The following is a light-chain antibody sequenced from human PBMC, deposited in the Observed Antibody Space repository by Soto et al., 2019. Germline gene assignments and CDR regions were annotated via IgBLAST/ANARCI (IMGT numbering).Light chain of an antibody. CDR3: SSYTTNTKII. CDR1: SSDVGAYNY. J-gene: IGLJ2*01. CDR2: EVS. Sequence: QSVLTQLASVSGSPGQSITISCTGTSSDVGAYNYVSWYQQHPGKAPKVIIYEVSNRPSGVSNRFSGSKSGNTASLTISGLQAEDEADYYCSSYTTNTKIIFGGGTKVTVL. V-gene: IGLV2-14*01.